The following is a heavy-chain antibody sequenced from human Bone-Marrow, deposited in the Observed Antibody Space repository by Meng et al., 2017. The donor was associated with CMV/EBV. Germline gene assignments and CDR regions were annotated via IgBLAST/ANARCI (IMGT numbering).Heavy chain of an antibody. CDR3: ARDSRVGATRYYYGMDV. V-gene: IGHV1-18*01. CDR1: GYTFTSYG. D-gene: IGHD1-26*01. CDR2: IRAYNGNT. J-gene: IGHJ6*02. Sequence: ASVKVSCKASGYTFTSYGFSWVRQAPGQGLEWMGWIRAYNGNTNYAQKLQGRVTMTTDTSTSTAYMELRSLRSDDTAVYYCARDSRVGATRYYYGMDVWGQGTTVTVSS.